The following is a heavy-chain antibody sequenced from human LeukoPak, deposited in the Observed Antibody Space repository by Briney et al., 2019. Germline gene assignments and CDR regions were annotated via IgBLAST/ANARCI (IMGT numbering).Heavy chain of an antibody. J-gene: IGHJ3*02. Sequence: GGSLRLSCAASGFPFSGYTMNWVRQAPGKGLEWVSAISGSGGTTYYADSVKGRFTISRDNSKNTLYLQMNSLRAEDTAVYYCAKDRFSSSWFDGSDIWGQGTVVTVSS. V-gene: IGHV3-23*01. CDR3: AKDRFSSSWFDGSDI. CDR2: ISGSGGTT. CDR1: GFPFSGYT. D-gene: IGHD6-13*01.